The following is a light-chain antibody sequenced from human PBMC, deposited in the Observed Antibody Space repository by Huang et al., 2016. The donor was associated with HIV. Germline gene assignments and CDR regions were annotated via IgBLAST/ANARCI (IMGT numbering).Light chain of an antibody. J-gene: IGKJ2*01. V-gene: IGKV1-39*01. CDR1: QNIKRY. CDR2: AAS. Sequence: DIQITQSPSSLSASVGDTVIITCRASQNIKRYLNWYQQEPGKAPKLLIPAASNFQSGVPSTFSGSGSGTDFTLTINSLQPEDSATYYCQQSARTPRTFGQGTKLEI. CDR3: QQSARTPRT.